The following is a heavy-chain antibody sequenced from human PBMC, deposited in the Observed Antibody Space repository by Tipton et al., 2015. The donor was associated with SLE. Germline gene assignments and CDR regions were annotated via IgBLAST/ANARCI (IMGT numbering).Heavy chain of an antibody. D-gene: IGHD4-17*01. CDR1: GFTVSSNY. J-gene: IGHJ3*01. V-gene: IGHV3-66*02. CDR2: IYSGGST. CDR3: AKDSTVTTGGVDY. Sequence: SLRLSCAASGFTVSSNYMSWVRQAPGKGLEWVSVIYSGGSTYYADSVKGRFTISRDNSKNTLYLQMNSLRAEDTAVYYCAKDSTVTTGGVDYWGQGTMVTVSS.